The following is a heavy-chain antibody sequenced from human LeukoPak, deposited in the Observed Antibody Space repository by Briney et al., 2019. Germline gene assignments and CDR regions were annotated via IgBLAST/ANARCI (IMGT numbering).Heavy chain of an antibody. CDR1: GFTFSNFW. V-gene: IGHV3-74*01. CDR3: ANDMTGPVDS. J-gene: IGHJ4*02. Sequence: PGGSLRLSCAASGFTFSNFWMHWVRQAPGKGLVWVARINTDGSTTNYADSVKGRFTISRDNAKNTLYLQMNSLRAEGTAVYHCANDMTGPVDSWGQGTLVTVSS. D-gene: IGHD3-9*01. CDR2: INTDGSTT.